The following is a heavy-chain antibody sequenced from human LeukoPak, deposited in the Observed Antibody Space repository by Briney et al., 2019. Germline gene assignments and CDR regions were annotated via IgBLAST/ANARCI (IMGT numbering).Heavy chain of an antibody. J-gene: IGHJ4*02. Sequence: GGSLRLSCAASGFTFSSYSMNWVRQAPGKGLEWVSSISSSSSYIYYADSLKGRFTISRDNAKNSLFLQMNSLRAEDTAVYYCARGRPHGNDYWGQGTLVTVSS. D-gene: IGHD4-23*01. CDR1: GFTFSSYS. CDR3: ARGRPHGNDY. V-gene: IGHV3-21*01. CDR2: ISSSSSYI.